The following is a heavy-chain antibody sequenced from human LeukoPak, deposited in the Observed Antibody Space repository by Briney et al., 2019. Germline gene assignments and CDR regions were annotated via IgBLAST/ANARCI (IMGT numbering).Heavy chain of an antibody. Sequence: PGRSLRLSCAASGFTFDDYAMHWVRQAPGKGLEWVSGISWNSGSIGYADSVKGRFTISRDNAKNSLYLQMNSLRAEDTALYYCAKDRGYCSGGSCSHFDYWGQGTLVSVPS. CDR3: AKDRGYCSGGSCSHFDY. CDR2: ISWNSGSI. V-gene: IGHV3-9*01. CDR1: GFTFDDYA. D-gene: IGHD2-15*01. J-gene: IGHJ4*02.